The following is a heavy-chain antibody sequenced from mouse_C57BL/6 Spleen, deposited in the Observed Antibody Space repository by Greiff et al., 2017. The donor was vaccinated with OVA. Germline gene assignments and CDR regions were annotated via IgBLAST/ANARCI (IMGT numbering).Heavy chain of an antibody. D-gene: IGHD2-1*01. Sequence: VQLQQPGAELVMPGASVKLSCKASGYTFTSYWMHWVKQRPGQGLEWIGEIDPSDSYTNYNQKFKGKSTLTVDKSSSTAYMQLSSLTSEDSAVYYCARSNYGNCEGNFDYWGQGTTLTVSS. V-gene: IGHV1-69*01. CDR3: ARSNYGNCEGNFDY. CDR1: GYTFTSYW. CDR2: IDPSDSYT. J-gene: IGHJ2*01.